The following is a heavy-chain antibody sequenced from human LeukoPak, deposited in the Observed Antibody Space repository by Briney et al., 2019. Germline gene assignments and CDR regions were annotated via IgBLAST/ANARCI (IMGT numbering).Heavy chain of an antibody. CDR2: IYPGDSDT. Sequence: GESLQISCKGSGYSFTSYWIGWVRQLPGKGLEWMGIIYPGDSDTRHSPSFQGQVTISADKSISTAYLQWSSLKASDTAMYYCARLRLGKKINAFDIWGQGTMVTVSS. CDR3: ARLRLGKKINAFDI. CDR1: GYSFTSYW. J-gene: IGHJ3*02. D-gene: IGHD5-12*01. V-gene: IGHV5-51*01.